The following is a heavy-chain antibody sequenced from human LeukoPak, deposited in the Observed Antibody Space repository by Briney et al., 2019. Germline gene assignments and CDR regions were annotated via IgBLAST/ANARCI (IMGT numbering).Heavy chain of an antibody. Sequence: GGSLRLSCAASGFTFSSYGMHWVRQAPGKGLEWVAFIRYDGSNKYYADSVKGRFTISRDNSKNTLYLQMNSLRAEDTALYYCAKDKHVVVVAPTDDAFDIWGQGTMVTVSS. J-gene: IGHJ3*02. D-gene: IGHD2-15*01. CDR1: GFTFSSYG. CDR2: IRYDGSNK. CDR3: AKDKHVVVVAPTDDAFDI. V-gene: IGHV3-30*02.